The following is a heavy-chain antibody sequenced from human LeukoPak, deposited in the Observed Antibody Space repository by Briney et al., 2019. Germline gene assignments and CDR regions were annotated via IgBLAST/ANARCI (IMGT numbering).Heavy chain of an antibody. CDR2: INSDGSST. Sequence: GGSLRLSCAASGFTFSSYWMHWVRQAPGKGLVWVSRINSDGSSTSYADSVKGRFTISRDNAKNTLYLQMNSLRAEDTAVYYCARKRSYDFWSGNRDWYFDLWGRGTLVTVSS. J-gene: IGHJ2*01. D-gene: IGHD3-3*01. CDR1: GFTFSSYW. V-gene: IGHV3-74*01. CDR3: ARKRSYDFWSGNRDWYFDL.